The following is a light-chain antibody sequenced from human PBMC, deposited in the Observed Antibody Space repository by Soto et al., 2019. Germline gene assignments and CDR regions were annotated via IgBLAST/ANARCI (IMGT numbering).Light chain of an antibody. V-gene: IGKV3-11*01. CDR1: QSVSSY. Sequence: EIVYTQSPATLSLSPGERATLSCRASQSVSSYLAWYQQKPGQAPRLLIYDASNMATAIPARFSGSGSGTDFTLTISRLEPEDFAVYYCQQRSNWLYTFGQGTKLAIK. CDR3: QQRSNWLYT. CDR2: DAS. J-gene: IGKJ2*01.